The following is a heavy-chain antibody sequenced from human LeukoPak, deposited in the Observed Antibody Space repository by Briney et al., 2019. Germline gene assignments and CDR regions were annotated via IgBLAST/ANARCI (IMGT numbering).Heavy chain of an antibody. J-gene: IGHJ4*02. CDR2: IIDSGGNT. CDR1: GITLSNYC. D-gene: IGHD3/OR15-3a*01. V-gene: IGHV3-23*01. Sequence: GGSLRLSCTVSGITLSNYCMSWLRQAPGKGLEWVADIIDSGGNTKYPDSVKGRFTISRHNPKSTLYLQMNSLRAEHTAVYFCAKRGVVIRVILVGFHKEAYYFESWGQGALVTVSS. CDR3: AKRGVVIRVILVGFHKEAYYFES.